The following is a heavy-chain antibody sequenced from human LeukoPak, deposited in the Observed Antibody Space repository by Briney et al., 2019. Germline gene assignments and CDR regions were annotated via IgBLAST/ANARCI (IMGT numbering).Heavy chain of an antibody. Sequence: ASVKVSCKASGYTFTRYDINWVRQATGQGLEWMGWMNPNSGNTGYAQRFQGRVTMTRNTSISTAYMELSSLRSEDTAVYYCARSVPTYYDFWSGYYYYNWFDPWGQGTLVTVSS. CDR3: ARSVPTYYDFWSGYYYYNWFDP. V-gene: IGHV1-8*01. J-gene: IGHJ5*02. CDR1: GYTFTRYD. D-gene: IGHD3-3*01. CDR2: MNPNSGNT.